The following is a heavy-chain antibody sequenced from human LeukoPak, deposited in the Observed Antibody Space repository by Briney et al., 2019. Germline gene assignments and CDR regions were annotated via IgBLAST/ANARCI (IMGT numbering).Heavy chain of an antibody. CDR1: GFTFSSYA. CDR2: ISGSGGST. J-gene: IGHJ4*02. CDR3: AKDARYYYDSSGYYYGY. D-gene: IGHD3-22*01. Sequence: GGSLRLSCAASGFTFSSYAMSWVRQAPGKGLEWVSAISGSGGSTYYADSVKGRFTISRDNSKNTLYLQMNSLRAEDTAVYYCAKDARYYYDSSGYYYGYWGQGTVITVSS. V-gene: IGHV3-23*01.